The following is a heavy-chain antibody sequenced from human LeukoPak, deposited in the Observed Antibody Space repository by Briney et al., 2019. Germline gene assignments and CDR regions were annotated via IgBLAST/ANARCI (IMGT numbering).Heavy chain of an antibody. CDR3: AKAPGLTEMATIPYYFDY. J-gene: IGHJ4*02. D-gene: IGHD5-24*01. Sequence: GGSLRLSCAASGFTFDDYAMHWVRQAPGKGLEWVSGISWNSGSIGYADSVKGRFTISRDNAKNSLYLQMNSLRAEDTALYYCAKAPGLTEMATIPYYFDYWGQGTLVTVSS. CDR2: ISWNSGSI. V-gene: IGHV3-9*01. CDR1: GFTFDDYA.